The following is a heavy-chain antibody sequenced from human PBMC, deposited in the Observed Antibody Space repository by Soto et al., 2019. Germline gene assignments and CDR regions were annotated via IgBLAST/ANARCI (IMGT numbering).Heavy chain of an antibody. D-gene: IGHD3-3*01. V-gene: IGHV1-18*01. CDR2: ISAYNGNT. CDR1: GYTFTSYG. J-gene: IGHJ5*02. Sequence: RASVKVSCKASGYTFTSYGISWVRQAPGQGLEWMGWISAYNGNTNYAQKLQGRVTMTTDTSTSTAYMELRSLRSDDTAVYYCARGSGILRFLEWSFGWFDPWGQGTLVTVSS. CDR3: ARGSGILRFLEWSFGWFDP.